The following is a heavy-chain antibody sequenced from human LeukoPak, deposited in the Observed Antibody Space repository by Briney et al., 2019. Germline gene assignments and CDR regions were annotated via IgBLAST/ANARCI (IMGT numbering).Heavy chain of an antibody. CDR1: GYTFTGYY. CDR2: INPNGGST. CDR3: ARDPSGSWQWFDY. J-gene: IGHJ4*02. V-gene: IGHV1-46*01. D-gene: IGHD1-26*01. Sequence: ASVKVSCKASGYTFTGYYMHWVRQAPGQGLEWMGVINPNGGSTSYAQKFQGRVTMTRDTSTRTVYMELSSLRFEDAAVYYCARDPSGSWQWFDYWGQGTLVTVSS.